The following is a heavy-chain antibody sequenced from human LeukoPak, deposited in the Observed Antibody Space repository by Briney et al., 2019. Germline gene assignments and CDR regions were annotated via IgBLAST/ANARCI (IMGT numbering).Heavy chain of an antibody. D-gene: IGHD3-22*01. J-gene: IGHJ4*02. CDR3: ASDSSGYYYAY. CDR1: GGTFISYD. Sequence: SVKVSCKASGGTFISYDISWVRQAPGQGLEWMGGIIPIFGTANYAQKFQGRVTITTDESTSTAYIELSSLRSEDTAVYYCASDSSGYYYAYWGQGTLVTVSS. CDR2: IIPIFGTA. V-gene: IGHV1-69*05.